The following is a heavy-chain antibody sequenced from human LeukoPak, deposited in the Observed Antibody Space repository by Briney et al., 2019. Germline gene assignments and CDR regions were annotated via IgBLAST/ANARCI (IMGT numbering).Heavy chain of an antibody. Sequence: PSETPSLTCTVSGGSISSGDYYWSWIRQPPGKGLEWIGYIYYSGSTYYNPSLKSRVTISVDKSKNQFSLKLSSVTAADTAVYYCARVIQGAFDIWGQGTMVTVSS. CDR1: GGSISSGDYY. D-gene: IGHD2-21*01. CDR2: IYYSGST. V-gene: IGHV4-30-4*01. CDR3: ARVIQGAFDI. J-gene: IGHJ3*02.